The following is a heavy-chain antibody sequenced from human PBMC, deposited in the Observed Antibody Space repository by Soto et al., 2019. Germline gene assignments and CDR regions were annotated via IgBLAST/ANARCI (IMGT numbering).Heavy chain of an antibody. V-gene: IGHV1-46*01. D-gene: IGHD2-2*01. Sequence: ASVKVSCKASGYTFTIYYMHWVRQAPRQGLEWMGIINPSGGSTSYAQKFQGRVTMTRDTSTSTVYMELSSLRSEDTAVYYCARYIVVVPAAMGGMDVWGQGTTVTVSS. CDR2: INPSGGST. CDR1: GYTFTIYY. J-gene: IGHJ6*02. CDR3: ARYIVVVPAAMGGMDV.